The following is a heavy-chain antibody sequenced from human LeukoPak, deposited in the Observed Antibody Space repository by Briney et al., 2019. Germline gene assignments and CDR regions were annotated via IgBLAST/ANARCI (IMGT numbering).Heavy chain of an antibody. CDR3: ASSYGDYYFDY. J-gene: IGHJ4*02. CDR2: INHSGST. D-gene: IGHD4-17*01. V-gene: IGHV4-34*01. Sequence: SETLSLTCAVYGGSFSGYYWGWIRQPPGKGLEWIGEINHSGSTNYNPSLKSRVTISVDTSKNQFSLKLSSVTAADTAVYYCASSYGDYYFDYWGQGTLVTVSS. CDR1: GGSFSGYY.